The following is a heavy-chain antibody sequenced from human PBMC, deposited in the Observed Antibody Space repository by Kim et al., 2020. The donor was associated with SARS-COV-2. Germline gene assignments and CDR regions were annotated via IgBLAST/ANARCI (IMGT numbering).Heavy chain of an antibody. CDR3: ARDLAGWGHDALDV. CDR1: GFTLNSYA. J-gene: IGHJ3*01. D-gene: IGHD6-19*01. Sequence: GGSLRLSCAASGFTLNSYAMHWIRQAPGKGLEWVAVISYDGNKEYYVDSVKGRFTISRDNSKNTLSLRMDSLRVEDSAVYYCARDLAGWGHDALDVWGQG. CDR2: ISYDGNKE. V-gene: IGHV3-30*04.